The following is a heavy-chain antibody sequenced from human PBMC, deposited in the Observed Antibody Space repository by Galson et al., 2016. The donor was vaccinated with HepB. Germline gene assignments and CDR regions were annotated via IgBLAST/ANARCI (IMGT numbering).Heavy chain of an antibody. D-gene: IGHD6-13*01. J-gene: IGHJ5*02. CDR3: ARDRLFCSTTACRGSNWFDP. V-gene: IGHV4-31*11. CDR2: VYFNGSA. CDR1: GGSLSNPLYF. Sequence: TLSLTCAVSGGSLSNPLYFWTWIRQHPGKGLEWIGSVYFNGSAHYNPSLKSRVVMSIDTSRSRFSLGLRSVTAADTAVYYCARDRLFCSTTACRGSNWFDPWGQGAQVTVSS.